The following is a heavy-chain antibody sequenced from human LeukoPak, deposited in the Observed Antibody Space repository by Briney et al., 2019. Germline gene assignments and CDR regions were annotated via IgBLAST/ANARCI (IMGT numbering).Heavy chain of an antibody. D-gene: IGHD6-19*01. CDR1: GFTFGSYA. J-gene: IGHJ6*02. Sequence: PGGSLRLSCAASGFTFGSYAMHWVRQAPGKGLEWVAVISYDGSNKYYADSVKGRFTISRDNSKNTLYLQMNSLRAEDTAVYYCAREERYSSGQLQYYYYYGMDVWGQGTTVTVSS. CDR2: ISYDGSNK. CDR3: AREERYSSGQLQYYYYYGMDV. V-gene: IGHV3-30-3*01.